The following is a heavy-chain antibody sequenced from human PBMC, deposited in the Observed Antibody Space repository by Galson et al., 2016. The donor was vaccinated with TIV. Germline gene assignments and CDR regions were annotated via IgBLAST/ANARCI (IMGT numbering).Heavy chain of an antibody. J-gene: IGHJ6*03. CDR2: MNFKSGET. D-gene: IGHD2-15*01. Sequence: SVKVSCKASGYNFLSYDINWVRQATGQGLEWMGWMNFKSGETGYAQRFQGRLTMTRNISTSTVYMELNGLTYEDAAVYYCATGHSGGGNFYYYYMNVWGTGTTVTVSS. CDR1: GYNFLSYD. V-gene: IGHV1-8*02. CDR3: ATGHSGGGNFYYYYMNV.